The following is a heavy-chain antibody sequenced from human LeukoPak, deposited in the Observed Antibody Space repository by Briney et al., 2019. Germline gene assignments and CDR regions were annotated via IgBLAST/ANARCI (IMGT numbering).Heavy chain of an antibody. CDR3: ARVGSEEMATIM. CDR1: GGSISSYY. J-gene: IGHJ4*02. D-gene: IGHD5-24*01. CDR2: IYYSGST. V-gene: IGHV4-59*01. Sequence: PSETLSLTCTVSGGSISSYYWSWIRQPPGKGLEWIGYIYYSGSTNFNPSLKSRVTISVDTSKNQFSLKLSSVTAADTAVYYCARVGSEEMATIMWGQGTLVTVSS.